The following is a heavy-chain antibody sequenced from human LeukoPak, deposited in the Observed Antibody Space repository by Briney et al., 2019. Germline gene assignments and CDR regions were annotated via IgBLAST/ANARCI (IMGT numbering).Heavy chain of an antibody. CDR2: IYYTGT. CDR3: ASRKLGNDY. J-gene: IGHJ4*02. V-gene: IGHV4-59*02. Sequence: SETLSLTCTVSGGSVTDYYWSWIRQSPGKGLEWIGYIYYTGTSYNPSLKSRVTISADTSKNQFSPKLISVTAADTAVYYCASRKLGNDYWGQGTLVTVSS. D-gene: IGHD7-27*01. CDR1: GGSVTDYY.